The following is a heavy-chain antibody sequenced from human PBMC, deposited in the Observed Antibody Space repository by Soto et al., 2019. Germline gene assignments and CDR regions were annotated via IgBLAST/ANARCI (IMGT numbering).Heavy chain of an antibody. CDR3: ARGVTAGVDY. CDR2: MEPSSGKT. D-gene: IGHD1-26*01. CDR1: GYSFTSLD. J-gene: IGHJ4*02. V-gene: IGHV1-8*01. Sequence: ASVKVSCKASGYSFTSLDINWVRQTAGQGLEWMGWMEPSSGKTGYAQKFHDRVTMTSDTSINTAYMELTTLTSDDTAFYYCARGVTAGVDYWGQGTLLIVSS.